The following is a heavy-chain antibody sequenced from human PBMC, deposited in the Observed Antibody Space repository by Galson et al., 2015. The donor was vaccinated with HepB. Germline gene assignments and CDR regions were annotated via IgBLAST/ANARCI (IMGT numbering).Heavy chain of an antibody. Sequence: SLRLSCAASGFTVSSNYMSWVRQAPGKGLEWVSVIYSGGSTYYADSVKGRFTISRDNSKNTLYLQMNSLRAEDTAVYYCATRSCSGGSCYSNYYYGMDVWGQGTTVTVSS. CDR3: ATRSCSGGSCYSNYYYGMDV. D-gene: IGHD2-15*01. J-gene: IGHJ6*02. V-gene: IGHV3-53*05. CDR1: GFTVSSNY. CDR2: IYSGGST.